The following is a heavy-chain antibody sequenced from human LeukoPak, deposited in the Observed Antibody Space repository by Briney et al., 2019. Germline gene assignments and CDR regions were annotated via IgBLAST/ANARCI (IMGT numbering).Heavy chain of an antibody. D-gene: IGHD2-2*01. V-gene: IGHV3-74*01. CDR1: GFNFSSYW. CDR3: AIQNQLLVLGY. J-gene: IGHJ4*02. CDR2: IKSDGSRT. Sequence: GGSLRLSCAASGFNFSSYWMEWVRQAPGKGLVWVSRIKSDGSRTSYADSVKGRFTISRDNDKNTLYLQMNSPRAEDTAVYYCAIQNQLLVLGYWGQGTLVTVSS.